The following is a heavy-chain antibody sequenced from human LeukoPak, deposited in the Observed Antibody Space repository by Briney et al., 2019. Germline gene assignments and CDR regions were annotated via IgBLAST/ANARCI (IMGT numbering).Heavy chain of an antibody. Sequence: GGPLRLSCAASGFTFSSYWMTWVRQAPGKGLEWVANIKQDGSEKYYVDSVKGRFTISRDNAKNSLYLQMNSQRAEDTAVYYCAREVVRLHYGMDVWGQGTTVTVSS. D-gene: IGHD3-22*01. CDR1: GFTFSSYW. CDR3: AREVVRLHYGMDV. J-gene: IGHJ6*02. CDR2: IKQDGSEK. V-gene: IGHV3-7*01.